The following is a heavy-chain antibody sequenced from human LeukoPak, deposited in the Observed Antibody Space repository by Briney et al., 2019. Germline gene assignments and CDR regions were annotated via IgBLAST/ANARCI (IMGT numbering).Heavy chain of an antibody. CDR1: GXTFSTYT. Sequence: GGSPRLSCAASGXTFSTYTLNWVRQAPGKGLEWVSSISSGSRYIYYADSVKGRFTISRDDAKNSLYLQMDSLRAEDTAVYHCARQGFDAFDLWGQGTLVTVSS. D-gene: IGHD2-15*01. CDR3: ARQGFDAFDL. J-gene: IGHJ3*01. CDR2: ISSGSRYI. V-gene: IGHV3-21*01.